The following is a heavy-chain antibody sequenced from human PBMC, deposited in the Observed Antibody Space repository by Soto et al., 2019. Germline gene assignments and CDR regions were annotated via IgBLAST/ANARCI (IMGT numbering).Heavy chain of an antibody. CDR3: ARDYYDSSGYSDY. V-gene: IGHV3-33*08. D-gene: IGHD3-22*01. J-gene: IGHJ4*02. Sequence: GGSLRLSCAASGFTFSSYGMHWVRQAPGKGLEWVAVIWYDGSNKYYADSVKGRSTISRDNSKNTLYLQMNSLRAEDTAVYYCARDYYDSSGYSDYWGQGTLVTAPQ. CDR1: GFTFSSYG. CDR2: IWYDGSNK.